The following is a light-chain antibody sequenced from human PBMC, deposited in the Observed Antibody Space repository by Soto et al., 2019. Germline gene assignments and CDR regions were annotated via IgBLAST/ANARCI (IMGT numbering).Light chain of an antibody. CDR1: QSVSSY. Sequence: EIVLTQSPATLSLSPGERATLSCRASQSVSSYLAWYQQKPGQAPRLLIYDASNRATGIPARFSGSGSGTDLTLTISSMEPEDFAVYYCQQRSNWPRWTFGQGTKVEIK. J-gene: IGKJ1*01. CDR3: QQRSNWPRWT. V-gene: IGKV3-11*01. CDR2: DAS.